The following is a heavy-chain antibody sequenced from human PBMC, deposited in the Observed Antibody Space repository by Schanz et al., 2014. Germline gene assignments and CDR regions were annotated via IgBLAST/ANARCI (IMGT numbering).Heavy chain of an antibody. CDR2: SNSDGTTT. V-gene: IGHV3-23*04. Sequence: EVQLEESGGGLVQPGGSLRLSCAGSGFTFSSYAMSWVRQTPGKGLEWVSHSNSDGTTTTYADSVKGRFTISRDNSKNSLYLQMNSLRAEDTAVYYCAGAVATIRADSFDIWGQGTMVAVSS. CDR1: GFTFSSYA. J-gene: IGHJ3*02. CDR3: AGAVATIRADSFDI. D-gene: IGHD5-12*01.